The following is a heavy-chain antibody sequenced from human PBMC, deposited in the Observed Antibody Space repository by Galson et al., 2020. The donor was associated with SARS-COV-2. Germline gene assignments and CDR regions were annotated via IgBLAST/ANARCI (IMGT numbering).Heavy chain of an antibody. J-gene: IGHJ6*02. CDR3: ARVMRRFMRAGWDVMGC. V-gene: IGHV3-30-3*01. Sequence: GGSLRLSCAASGFTFSSSAMHWVRQAPGKGLEWVAVLSYDGSNKYYADSVKGRFTISRDNSKNTLYLQMNSLRAEDTAVYYCARVMRRFMRAGWDVMGCWGQGITVTVSS. CDR2: LSYDGSNK. D-gene: IGHD1-26*01. CDR1: GFTFSSSA.